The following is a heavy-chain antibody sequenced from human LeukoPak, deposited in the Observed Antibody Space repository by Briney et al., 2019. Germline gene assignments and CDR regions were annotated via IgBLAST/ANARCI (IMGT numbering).Heavy chain of an antibody. J-gene: IGHJ4*02. D-gene: IGHD3-22*01. CDR2: ISSSRSYI. CDR3: ARGYYDSSGYFLY. CDR1: GFTFSSYS. Sequence: GGSLRLSCAASGFTFSSYSMNWVRQAPGKGREWVSSISSSRSYIYYADSVNGRFTISRDNAKTSLYLQMNSLRAEDTAVYYCARGYYDSSGYFLYWGQGTLVTVSS. V-gene: IGHV3-21*01.